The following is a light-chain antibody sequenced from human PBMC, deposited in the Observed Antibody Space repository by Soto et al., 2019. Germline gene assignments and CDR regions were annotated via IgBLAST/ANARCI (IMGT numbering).Light chain of an antibody. Sequence: GYRVPIPCRASQSISSWLAWYQQKPGKAPKLLIYDASSLESGVPSRFSGSGSGTEFTLTISSLKPDDFATYYCQQYQSYSRTFGQGTKVDIK. CDR3: QQYQSYSRT. J-gene: IGKJ1*01. CDR1: QSISSW. V-gene: IGKV1-5*01. CDR2: DAS.